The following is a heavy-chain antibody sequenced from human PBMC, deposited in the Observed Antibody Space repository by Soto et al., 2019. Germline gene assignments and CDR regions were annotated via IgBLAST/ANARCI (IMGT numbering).Heavy chain of an antibody. Sequence: GASVKVSCKASRYTFISYDINWVRQATGQGLEWMGWMNPKSANTGYAQNFQGRVTMTRNTSISTAYMELSGLRSEDTAVCYCARSPSWETTVTPYYFDYWGQGTLVTVSS. CDR2: MNPKSANT. D-gene: IGHD4-4*01. J-gene: IGHJ4*02. CDR1: RYTFISYD. CDR3: ARSPSWETTVTPYYFDY. V-gene: IGHV1-8*01.